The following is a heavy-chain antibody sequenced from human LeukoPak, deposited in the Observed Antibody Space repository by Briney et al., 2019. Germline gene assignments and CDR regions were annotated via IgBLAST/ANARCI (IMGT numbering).Heavy chain of an antibody. CDR3: ARRRHCSSTSCSYFDY. CDR1: GGSIKVSRYY. CDR2: IYYNGAYT. V-gene: IGHV4-39*01. Sequence: PSETLSLTCTVSGGSIKVSRYYWAWIRQPPGKGLEWIGSIYYNGAYTHYTSSLKSRVTISLDTSNNRFSLRLTSVIAADTAVYYCARRRHCSSTSCSYFDYWGQGTLVTVSS. J-gene: IGHJ4*02. D-gene: IGHD2-2*01.